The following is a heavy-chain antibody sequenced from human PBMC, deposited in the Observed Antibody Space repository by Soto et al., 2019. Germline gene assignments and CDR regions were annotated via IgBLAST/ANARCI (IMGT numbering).Heavy chain of an antibody. Sequence: EVQLVESGGGLVQPGGSLRLSCAASGFTFSSYEMNWVRQATGKGLEWVSYISSNTYTIYYADSVTGRFTISRDNAKNSLYLQMNSLRAEDTAVYYCARDGGIVLAGIDYWGQGTLVTVSS. V-gene: IGHV3-48*03. CDR1: GFTFSSYE. D-gene: IGHD6-19*01. J-gene: IGHJ4*02. CDR3: ARDGGIVLAGIDY. CDR2: ISSNTYTI.